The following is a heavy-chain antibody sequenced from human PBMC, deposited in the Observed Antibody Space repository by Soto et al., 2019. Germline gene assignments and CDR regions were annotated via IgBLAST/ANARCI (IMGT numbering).Heavy chain of an antibody. J-gene: IGHJ4*02. V-gene: IGHV3-23*01. CDR1: GFTFRGDA. Sequence: PGGSLRLSCVASGFTFRGDAMSWVRQAPGKGLEWVSSISGSGQMTHYADSVKGRFTISRDNSKNTLYPQMKSLRAEDTAVYYCARSEMTYNWNDWGQGTLVTVSS. CDR2: ISGSGQMT. CDR3: ARSEMTYNWND. D-gene: IGHD1-20*01.